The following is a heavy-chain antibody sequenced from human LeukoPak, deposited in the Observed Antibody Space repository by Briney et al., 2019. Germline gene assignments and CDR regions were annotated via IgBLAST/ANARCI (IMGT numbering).Heavy chain of an antibody. Sequence: ASVKVSCKASGYTFTSYDINWVRQATGQGLEWMGWMNPNSGNTGYAQKFQGRVTMTRNTSISTAYMELGSLRSEDTAVYYCALGYYDSSGDAFDIWGQGTMVTVSS. J-gene: IGHJ3*02. D-gene: IGHD3-22*01. CDR2: MNPNSGNT. V-gene: IGHV1-8*01. CDR3: ALGYYDSSGDAFDI. CDR1: GYTFTSYD.